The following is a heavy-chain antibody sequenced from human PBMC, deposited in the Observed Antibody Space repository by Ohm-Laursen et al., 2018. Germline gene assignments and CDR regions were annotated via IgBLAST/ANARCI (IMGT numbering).Heavy chain of an antibody. CDR2: IKQDGSDK. V-gene: IGHV3-7*01. J-gene: IGHJ4*02. D-gene: IGHD5-12*01. Sequence: SLRLSCAASAFTLSSSEMNWLRQAPGRGLEWVAHIKQDGSDKYYVDSVKGRFTISRDNDKNSLYLQMDSLRAEDTAVYYCATSRRSIGYDNWGQGTLVTVSS. CDR1: AFTLSSSE. CDR3: ATSRRSIGYDN.